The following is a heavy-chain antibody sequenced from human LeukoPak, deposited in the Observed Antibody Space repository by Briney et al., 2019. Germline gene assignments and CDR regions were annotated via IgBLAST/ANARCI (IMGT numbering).Heavy chain of an antibody. J-gene: IGHJ4*02. CDR1: GLTFSGFE. D-gene: IGHD5-12*01. CDR3: ARVGGGGYEGYFDY. V-gene: IGHV3-48*03. CDR2: IRGDGSTK. Sequence: GGSLRLSCVGSGLTFSGFEMNWVRQAPGKGLEWVSYIRGDGSTKTYADSVKGRFTISRDNAKNSLYLQMDSLRAEDTAVYYCARVGGGGYEGYFDYWGQGTLVTVSS.